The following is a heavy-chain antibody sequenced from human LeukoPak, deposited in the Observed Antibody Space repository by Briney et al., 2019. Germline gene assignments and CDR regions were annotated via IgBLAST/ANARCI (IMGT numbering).Heavy chain of an antibody. CDR2: IYPGDSDT. D-gene: IGHD2-21*02. Sequence: GESLKISCKGSGYSFTTYWIGWVRQMPGEGLEWMGIIYPGDSDTKYSPSFQGQITISADKSISTAYLQWSSLKASDTAMYYCARHGGDEGYNWFDPWGQGTLVTVSS. CDR1: GYSFTTYW. J-gene: IGHJ5*02. V-gene: IGHV5-51*01. CDR3: ARHGGDEGYNWFDP.